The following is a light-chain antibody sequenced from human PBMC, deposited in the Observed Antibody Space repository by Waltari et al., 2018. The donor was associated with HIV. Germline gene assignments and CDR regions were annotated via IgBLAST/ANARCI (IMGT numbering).Light chain of an antibody. CDR2: SSN. V-gene: IGLV1-44*01. CDR3: AAWDDRLNGWV. CDR1: SSNIGINT. J-gene: IGLJ3*02. Sequence: QSVLTQPPSASGTPGQRVTISCSGSSSNIGINTDKWYQHLPGTAPKHLIYSSNQRPSGVPDRFSGSKSGTSASLAISGLQSEDEADYYCAAWDDRLNGWVFGGGTKLTVL.